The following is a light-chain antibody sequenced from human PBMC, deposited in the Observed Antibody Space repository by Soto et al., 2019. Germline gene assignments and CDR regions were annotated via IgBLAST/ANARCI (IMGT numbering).Light chain of an antibody. J-gene: IGLJ2*01. Sequence: QSALTQPRSVSGSPGQSVTISCTGTSSDVGGYKYVSWYQQHPGKAPKLMIYDVSKRPSGVPDRFSGSKSGNTASLTISGLQTEDEADSYCCSYAGSYTVVFGGGTKLTVL. CDR1: SSDVGGYKY. V-gene: IGLV2-11*01. CDR2: DVS. CDR3: CSYAGSYTVV.